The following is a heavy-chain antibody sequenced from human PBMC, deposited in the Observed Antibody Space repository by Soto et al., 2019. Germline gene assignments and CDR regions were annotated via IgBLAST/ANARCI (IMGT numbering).Heavy chain of an antibody. D-gene: IGHD2-2*01. CDR3: ASEGGYCSSTSCYFFEYFQH. CDR1: GFTFSSYA. V-gene: IGHV3-23*01. J-gene: IGHJ1*01. CDR2: ISGSGGST. Sequence: GGSLRLSCAASGFTFSSYAMSWVRQAPGKGLEWVSAISGSGGSTYYADSVKGRFTISRDNSKNTLYLQMNSLRAEDTAVYYCASEGGYCSSTSCYFFEYFQHWGQGTLVTVSS.